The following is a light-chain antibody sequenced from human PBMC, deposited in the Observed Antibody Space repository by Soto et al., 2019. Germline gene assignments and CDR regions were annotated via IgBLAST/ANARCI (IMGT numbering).Light chain of an antibody. CDR2: GAS. CDR3: QQYNNWPPLT. CDR1: QSISSD. J-gene: IGKJ4*01. Sequence: EVVMTQSPATLSVSPGERATLSCRASQSISSDLAWYQQKPGQAPRLLIYGASTRATGLPARFSGSGSGTEFTLTISSLQSEDFAVYYCQQYNNWPPLTFGGGTMVEIK. V-gene: IGKV3-15*01.